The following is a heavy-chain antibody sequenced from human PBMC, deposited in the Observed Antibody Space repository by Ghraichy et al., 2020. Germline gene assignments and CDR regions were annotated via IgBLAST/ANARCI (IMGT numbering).Heavy chain of an antibody. D-gene: IGHD2-8*02. CDR2: IYYSGST. Sequence: TLSLTCTVSGGSISSGGYYWSWIRQHPGKGLEWIGYIYYSGSTYYNPSLKSRVTISVDTSKNQFSLKLSSVTAADTAVYYCARGLCTGGVCYFVPDYWGQGTLVTVSS. V-gene: IGHV4-31*03. CDR1: GGSISSGGYY. J-gene: IGHJ4*02. CDR3: ARGLCTGGVCYFVPDY.